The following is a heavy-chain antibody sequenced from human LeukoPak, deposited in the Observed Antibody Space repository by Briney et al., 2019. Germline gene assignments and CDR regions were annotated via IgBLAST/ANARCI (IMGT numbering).Heavy chain of an antibody. CDR1: GFTFSSHT. D-gene: IGHD5-24*01. Sequence: PGGTLRLSCAASGFTFSSHTMGWVRNAPAKGQERVATIGPDRGGGDFVDPVNGRFTLSRDNAKNSQFLEMKSLGVDDTAVLYCARWRGLQSEFDCWGQGTLVTVSS. CDR3: ARWRGLQSEFDC. CDR2: IGPDRGGG. J-gene: IGHJ4*02. V-gene: IGHV3-7*01.